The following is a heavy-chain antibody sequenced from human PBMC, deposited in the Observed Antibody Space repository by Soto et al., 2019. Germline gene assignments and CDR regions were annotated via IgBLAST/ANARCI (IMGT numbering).Heavy chain of an antibody. Sequence: QVQLQESGPGLVKPSETLSLTCAVSGASIRSYHWSWIRQLAGKGLEWIGRMQHTGNTNYNPSLKSRVTMSVDTSKNQISLKMTSVTAADTAVYFCAKDVPSRRWFDPWGQGILVIVSS. CDR3: AKDVPSRRWFDP. CDR1: GASIRSYH. J-gene: IGHJ5*02. V-gene: IGHV4-4*07. CDR2: MQHTGNT. D-gene: IGHD3-16*01.